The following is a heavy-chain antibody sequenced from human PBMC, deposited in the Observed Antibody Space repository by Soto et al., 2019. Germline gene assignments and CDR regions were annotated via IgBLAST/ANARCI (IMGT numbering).Heavy chain of an antibody. CDR3: AHXDGDDYVWGSYKGAFDC. CDR1: GFSLSTSAVG. V-gene: IGHV2-5*02. J-gene: IGHJ3*01. Sequence: SPPLVNPTQTLTMTCPFSGFSLSTSAVGVGWIRQPPGKALEWLALFYWDDGKRYKPSLKSRLTLTKDPSKNPVVLKMTNKAPVDTATYFWAHXDGDDYVWGSYKGAFDCWGQVTMVTVSS. D-gene: IGHD3-16*01. CDR2: FYWDDGK.